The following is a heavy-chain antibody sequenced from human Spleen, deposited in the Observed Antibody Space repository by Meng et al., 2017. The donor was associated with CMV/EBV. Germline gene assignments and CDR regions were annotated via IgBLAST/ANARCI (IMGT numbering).Heavy chain of an antibody. V-gene: IGHV1-8*02. CDR2: MNPNSGNT. CDR1: GYTFTSYD. J-gene: IGHJ6*02. CDR3: ARDGISGTTWPPRFYYYGMDV. D-gene: IGHD1-7*01. Sequence: ASVKVSCKASGYTFTSYDINWVRQATGQGLEWMGWMNPNSGNTGYAQKFQGRVTMTIETSTSTAYMELRSLRSDDTAVYYCARDGISGTTWPPRFYYYGMDVWGQGTTVTVS.